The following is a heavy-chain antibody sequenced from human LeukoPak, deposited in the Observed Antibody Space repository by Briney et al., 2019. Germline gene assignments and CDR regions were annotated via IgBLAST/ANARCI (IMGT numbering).Heavy chain of an antibody. CDR1: GGSISSSSYY. V-gene: IGHV4-39*07. J-gene: IGHJ6*02. CDR2: IYYSGST. CDR3: ARGSNYDFWSGYYYYYYGMDV. D-gene: IGHD3-3*01. Sequence: SETLSLTCTVSGGSISSSSYYWGWIRQPPGQGLEWIGSIYYSGSTYYNPSLKSRVTLSVDTSKNQFSLKLSSVTAADTAVYYCARGSNYDFWSGYYYYYYGMDVWGQGTTVTVSS.